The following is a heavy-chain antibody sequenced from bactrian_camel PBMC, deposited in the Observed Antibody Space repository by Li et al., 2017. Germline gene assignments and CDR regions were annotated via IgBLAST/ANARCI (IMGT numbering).Heavy chain of an antibody. D-gene: IGHD3*01. Sequence: HVQLVESGGGSVQAGGSLRLSCAGSGYTYGSSRMGWYRQAPGKERDAVAVIDSDGSTRYADSVKGRFTISRDRTKNIVYLQIDSLKPEDTAMYYCAADPPPCSYDVRDAYQYTHWARGPRSPSP. CDR2: IDSDGST. J-gene: IGHJ4*01. V-gene: IGHV3S55*01. CDR1: GYTYGSSR.